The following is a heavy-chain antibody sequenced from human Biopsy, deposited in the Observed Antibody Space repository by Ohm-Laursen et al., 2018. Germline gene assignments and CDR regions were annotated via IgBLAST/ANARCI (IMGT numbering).Heavy chain of an antibody. CDR3: ASGDIGGIGLDV. CDR1: GRTFTTLA. D-gene: IGHD3-10*01. V-gene: IGHV1-69*04. Sequence: SVQASYNAYGRTFTTLALSWLRKVPGQGLDWMGRIIPILGTVDYGQNFQGRVTIRADTSTTFLELTSLRYDDTAVYYCASGDIGGIGLDVGGPGTTVTVSS. J-gene: IGHJ6*02. CDR2: IIPILGTV.